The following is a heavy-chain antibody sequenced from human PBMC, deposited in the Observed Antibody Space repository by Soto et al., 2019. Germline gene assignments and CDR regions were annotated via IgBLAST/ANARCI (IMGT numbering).Heavy chain of an antibody. Sequence: QVPLVQSGAEVTKPGASVKVSCKASGYIFSANYLHWVRRAPGQGLEWMAWINAKNGATNYAQKFRGRATVTRDTSISTSSLELSGLTSADTAVYYCARAREDSSGWFDHWGQGTQVTVSP. V-gene: IGHV1-2*02. D-gene: IGHD6-19*01. CDR1: GYIFSANY. CDR2: INAKNGAT. CDR3: ARAREDSSGWFDH. J-gene: IGHJ5*02.